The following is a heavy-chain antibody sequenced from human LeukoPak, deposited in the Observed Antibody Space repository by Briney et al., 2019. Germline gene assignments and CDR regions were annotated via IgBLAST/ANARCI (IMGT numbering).Heavy chain of an antibody. CDR1: GFTFSSYG. CDR3: AKGPGRGDYDSSGRIDY. J-gene: IGHJ4*02. D-gene: IGHD3-22*01. Sequence: GGSLRLSCAASGFTFSSYGMHWARQAPGKGLEWVAVISYDGSNKYYADSVKGRFTISRDNSKNTLYLQMNSLRAEDTAVYYCAKGPGRGDYDSSGRIDYWGQGTLVTVSS. V-gene: IGHV3-30*18. CDR2: ISYDGSNK.